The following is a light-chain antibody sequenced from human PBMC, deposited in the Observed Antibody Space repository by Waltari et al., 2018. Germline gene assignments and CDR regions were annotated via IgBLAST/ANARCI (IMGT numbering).Light chain of an antibody. J-gene: IGLJ3*02. V-gene: IGLV5-45*03. CDR1: SGFNVGSYK. CDR3: MSWHSSAWV. Sequence: QAVLTQPSSLSASPGASASLTCTLRSGFNVGSYKIYWYQQKAGSPPQFLLRYNSDSDKEQCSGGPRRFSGSKDASANAGVLLISGLQAEDEADYYCMSWHSSAWVFGGGTKLTVL. CDR2: YNSDSDK.